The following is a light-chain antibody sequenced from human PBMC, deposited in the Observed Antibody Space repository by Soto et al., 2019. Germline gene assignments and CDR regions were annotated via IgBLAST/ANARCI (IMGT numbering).Light chain of an antibody. CDR1: QSIARW. CDR2: DAS. V-gene: IGKV1-5*01. Sequence: DIQMTQSPSTLSAFVGDRVTITCRPSQSIARWLAWYQQKPGTAPKLLIYDASTVVSGVPSRFSGSESGTEFNLTISSLQPEVIATYYCQQYNAYSTFGHGTRGEIK. CDR3: QQYNAYST. J-gene: IGKJ1*01.